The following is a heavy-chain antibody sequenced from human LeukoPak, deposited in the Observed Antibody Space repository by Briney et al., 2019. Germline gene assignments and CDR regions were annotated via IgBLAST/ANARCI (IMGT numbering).Heavy chain of an antibody. CDR2: IYSGGST. D-gene: IGHD6-13*01. CDR3: AREDSSSYYYYMDV. Sequence: PGGSLRLSCAASGFTVSSNYMSWVRQAPGKGLEWVSVIYSGGSTYYADSVMGRFTISRDNSKNTLYLQMNSLRAEDTAVYYCAREDSSSYYYYMDVWGKGTTVTVSS. V-gene: IGHV3-53*01. CDR1: GFTVSSNY. J-gene: IGHJ6*03.